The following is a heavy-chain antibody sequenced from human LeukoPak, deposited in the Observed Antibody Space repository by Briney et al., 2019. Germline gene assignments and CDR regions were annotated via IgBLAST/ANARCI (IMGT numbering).Heavy chain of an antibody. J-gene: IGHJ4*02. V-gene: IGHV1-69*05. D-gene: IGHD2-8*01. CDR3: GAYCTNGVCPQTFDY. CDR1: GGTFNSYA. CDR2: IIPIFGKV. Sequence: SVKVSCKTSGGTFNSYAINWVRQAPGQGLEWMGGIIPIFGKVHYAEKFQGRLTITTDESTSTAYLELSSLRSEDTAVYYCGAYCTNGVCPQTFDYWGQGTLVTVSS.